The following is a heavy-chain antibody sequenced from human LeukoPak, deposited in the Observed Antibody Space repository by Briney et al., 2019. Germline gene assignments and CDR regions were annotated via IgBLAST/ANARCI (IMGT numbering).Heavy chain of an antibody. D-gene: IGHD6-13*01. J-gene: IGHJ4*02. V-gene: IGHV3-23*01. CDR1: GFTFSSDG. CDR2: ISGSGGST. CDR3: AKPSTAGTWWPNYYFDC. Sequence: GGTLRLSCAASGFTFSSDGMSWVREAPGKGLEWVSAISGSGGSTYYADSVKGRFTISRDNSKNTLYLQMNSLRAEDTAVYYCAKPSTAGTWWPNYYFDCWGQGTLVTVSS.